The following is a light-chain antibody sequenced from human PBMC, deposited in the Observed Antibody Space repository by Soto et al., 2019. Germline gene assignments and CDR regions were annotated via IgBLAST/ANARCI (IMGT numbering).Light chain of an antibody. CDR2: EVS. CDR3: AVWDDSLSGYV. J-gene: IGLJ1*01. V-gene: IGLV2-14*01. CDR1: SSDVGGYNY. Sequence: QSALTQPASVSGSPGQSITISCTGTSSDVGGYNYVSWYQQHPGKAPKLMIFEVSNRPSGVSNRFSGSKSGNTASLTISGLQAEDEADYYCAVWDDSLSGYVFGTGTQLTVL.